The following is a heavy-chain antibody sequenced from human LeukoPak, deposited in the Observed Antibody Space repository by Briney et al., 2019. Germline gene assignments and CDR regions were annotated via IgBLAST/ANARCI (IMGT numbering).Heavy chain of an antibody. CDR2: ISGSGGST. Sequence: GGSLRLSCAASGYTFSNYAMSWVRQAPGKGLEWVSAISGSGGSTYYADSVKGRFTISRDNSKNTLYLQMNSLRAEDTAVYYCTTGASYYDSTGSTFQHWGQGTLVTVSS. CDR3: TTGASYYDSTGSTFQH. J-gene: IGHJ1*01. D-gene: IGHD3-22*01. V-gene: IGHV3-23*01. CDR1: GYTFSNYA.